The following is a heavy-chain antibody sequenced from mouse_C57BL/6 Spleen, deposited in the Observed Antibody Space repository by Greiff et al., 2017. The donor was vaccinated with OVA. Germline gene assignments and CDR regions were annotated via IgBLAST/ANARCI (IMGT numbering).Heavy chain of an antibody. D-gene: IGHD1-1*01. V-gene: IGHV1-66*01. Sequence: HVHIQHSGSELVKPGASVKISCKASGYSFTSYYIHWVKQRPGQGLEWIGWIYPGSGNTKYNEKFKGKATLTADTSSSTAYMQLSSLTSEDSAVYYCARSDYGSSFAMDYWGQGTSVTVSS. CDR2: IYPGSGNT. CDR1: GYSFTSYY. CDR3: ARSDYGSSFAMDY. J-gene: IGHJ4*01.